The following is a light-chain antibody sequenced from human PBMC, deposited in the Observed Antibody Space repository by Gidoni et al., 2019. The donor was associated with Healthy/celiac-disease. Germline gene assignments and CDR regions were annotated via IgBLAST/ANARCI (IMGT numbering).Light chain of an antibody. CDR1: QSLVYSDGNTS. V-gene: IGKV2-30*01. Sequence: VVMTQSPLSLPVTLGQPASISCRSSQSLVYSDGNTSLNWFQQRPGQSPRRLLYKVSNRDSGVPDRFSGSGSGTDFTLKINRVEAEDVGVYYCMQGTHWPPTFGQXTKLEIK. J-gene: IGKJ2*01. CDR2: KVS. CDR3: MQGTHWPPT.